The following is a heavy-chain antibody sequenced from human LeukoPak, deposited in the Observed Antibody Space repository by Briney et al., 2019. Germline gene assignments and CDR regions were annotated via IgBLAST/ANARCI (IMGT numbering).Heavy chain of an antibody. J-gene: IGHJ4*02. Sequence: SETLSLTCTVSGDSITSYSWSWIRQPPGKGLEWIGYIYYTGSTHFNPSLKSRVTISVDTSKNQFSLKLSSVTAADTAVYYCARDRDYGSGSYDYWGQGSLVTVSS. D-gene: IGHD3-10*01. CDR3: ARDRDYGSGSYDY. CDR1: GDSITSYS. V-gene: IGHV4-59*01. CDR2: IYYTGST.